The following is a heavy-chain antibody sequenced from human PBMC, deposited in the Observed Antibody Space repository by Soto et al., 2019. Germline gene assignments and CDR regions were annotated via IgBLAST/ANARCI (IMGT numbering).Heavy chain of an antibody. V-gene: IGHV3-23*01. J-gene: IGHJ4*02. CDR2: ISATGGNT. D-gene: IGHD3-3*01. CDR3: ARRGALRFEIDY. Sequence: GGSLRLSCAASGFTFSSYAMSWVRQAPGKGLEWVSAISATGGNTYYADPVKGRFTISRDNPNNTLFLEMNGLRAEDTAVYYCARRGALRFEIDYWGQGTLVTVSS. CDR1: GFTFSSYA.